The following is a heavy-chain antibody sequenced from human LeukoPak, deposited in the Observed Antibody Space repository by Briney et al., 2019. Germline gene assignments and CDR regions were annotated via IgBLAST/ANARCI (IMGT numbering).Heavy chain of an antibody. V-gene: IGHV3-30*02. Sequence: GGSLRLSCATSGFNFINYDIQWVRQAPGKGLEWVAFIRYDGSNKYYRDSVKGRFTISRDNSKKTLYLQMNSLIAEDTAVYYCAQFSPQNRWYLDQPQWGQGTLVTVSS. D-gene: IGHD6-13*01. CDR1: GFNFINYD. CDR3: AQFSPQNRWYLDQPQ. CDR2: IRYDGSNK. J-gene: IGHJ4*02.